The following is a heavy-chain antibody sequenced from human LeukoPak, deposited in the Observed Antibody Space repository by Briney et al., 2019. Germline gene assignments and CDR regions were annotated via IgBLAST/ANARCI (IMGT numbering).Heavy chain of an antibody. CDR1: GGSFSGYY. V-gene: IGHV4-34*01. CDR2: INHSGST. D-gene: IGHD3-10*01. J-gene: IGHJ3*02. CDR3: ASTYYGGDAFDI. Sequence: SETLSLTCAVYGGSFSGYYWSWIRQPPGKGLEWIGEINHSGSTSYNPSLKSRVTISVDTSKNQFSLKLSSVTAADTAVYYCASTYYGGDAFDIWGQGTIVTVSS.